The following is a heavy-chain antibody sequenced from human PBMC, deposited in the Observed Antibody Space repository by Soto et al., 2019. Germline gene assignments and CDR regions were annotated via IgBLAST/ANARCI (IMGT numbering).Heavy chain of an antibody. CDR2: ISGSGGST. CDR3: AKDRGCDSTPGPFDY. CDR1: GFTFSSYA. V-gene: IGHV3-23*01. D-gene: IGHD2-21*02. Sequence: PGGSLRLSCAASGFTFSSYAMSWVRQAAGTGLEWVSAISGSGGSTYYADSVKGRFTISRDNPKNTLYLQMNILRAEDTAVYYCAKDRGCDSTPGPFDYWGQGILVTVSS. J-gene: IGHJ4*02.